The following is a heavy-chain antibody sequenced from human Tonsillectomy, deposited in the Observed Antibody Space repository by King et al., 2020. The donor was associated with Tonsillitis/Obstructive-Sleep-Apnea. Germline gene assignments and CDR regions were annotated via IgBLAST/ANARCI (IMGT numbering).Heavy chain of an antibody. Sequence: VQLVESGGGVVQPGRSLRLSCAASGFTFSSYAMHWVRQAPGKGLEWVAVISYDGSNKYYADSVKGRFTISRDTSKNTLYLQMNSLRAEDTAVYYCARDARPTWSVWAEMDYWGQGTLVTVSS. CDR3: ARDARPTWSVWAEMDY. CDR2: ISYDGSNK. D-gene: IGHD5-24*01. CDR1: GFTFSSYA. V-gene: IGHV3-30*01. J-gene: IGHJ4*02.